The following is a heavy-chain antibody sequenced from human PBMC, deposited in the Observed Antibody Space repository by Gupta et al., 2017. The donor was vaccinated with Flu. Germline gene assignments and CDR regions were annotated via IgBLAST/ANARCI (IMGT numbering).Heavy chain of an antibody. D-gene: IGHD3-3*01. J-gene: IGHJ6*02. V-gene: IGHV3-23*01. CDR2: ISGSGGST. Sequence: VRQAPGKGLEWVSAISGSGGSTYYADSVKGRFTISRDNSKNTLYLQMNSLRAEDTAVYYCAKDQITIFGVVIPLSYGMDVWGQGTTVTVSS. CDR3: AKDQITIFGVVIPLSYGMDV.